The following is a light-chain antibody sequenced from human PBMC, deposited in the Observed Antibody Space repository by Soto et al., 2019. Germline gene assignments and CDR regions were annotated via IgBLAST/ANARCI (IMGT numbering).Light chain of an antibody. Sequence: EIVMTQSPVTLSVSPGERATLSCRASQSVSSNLAWYQQKPGQAPRLLIYGTSTRATAIPARFSGSGSGTEFTLTISSLQSEDFAVYYCQQYNYWPETFGQGTKV. V-gene: IGKV3-15*01. CDR2: GTS. CDR3: QQYNYWPET. J-gene: IGKJ1*01. CDR1: QSVSSN.